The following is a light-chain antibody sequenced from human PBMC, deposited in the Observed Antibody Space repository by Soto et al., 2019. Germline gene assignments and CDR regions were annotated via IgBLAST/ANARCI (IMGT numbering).Light chain of an antibody. CDR1: SSNIGTPWP. CDR2: DNT. CDR3: QSYDNSLRAWV. J-gene: IGLJ3*02. V-gene: IGLV1-40*01. Sequence: QPGLTQPPSVSGAPGQRVTISCPGTSSNIGTPWPVHWYQQLPGTAPKLLIYDNTNRPSGVPDRFSGSKSGTSASLAITGLQAEDEADYYCQSYDNSLRAWVFGGGTKLTVL.